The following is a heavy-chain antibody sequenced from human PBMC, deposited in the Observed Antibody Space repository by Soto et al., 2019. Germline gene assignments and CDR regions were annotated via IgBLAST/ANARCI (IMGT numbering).Heavy chain of an antibody. J-gene: IGHJ4*02. D-gene: IGHD4-17*01. Sequence: QVQLVESGGGVVQPGRSLRLSCAASGITFSTYGMHWVRQAPGKGREWVAVISYDGNNKYYADSVKGRFTIARDNSKNTLFLQMDSLRAEDPAVYYCAKHHLPSTVTTPGYRGQGTLVTVSS. CDR3: AKHHLPSTVTTPGY. CDR2: ISYDGNNK. CDR1: GITFSTYG. V-gene: IGHV3-30*18.